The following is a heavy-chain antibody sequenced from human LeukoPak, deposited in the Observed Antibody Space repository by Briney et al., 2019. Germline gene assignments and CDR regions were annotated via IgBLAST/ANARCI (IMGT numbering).Heavy chain of an antibody. CDR1: GGSISSGGYS. Sequence: SQTLSLTCAVSGGSISSGGYSWSWIRQPPGKGLEWIGYIYHSGSTYYNPSLKSRVTISVDRSKNQFSLKLSYVTAADTAVYYCARLVAATGSLDYWGQGTLVTVSS. CDR3: ARLVAATGSLDY. D-gene: IGHD6-13*01. CDR2: IYHSGST. J-gene: IGHJ4*02. V-gene: IGHV4-30-2*01.